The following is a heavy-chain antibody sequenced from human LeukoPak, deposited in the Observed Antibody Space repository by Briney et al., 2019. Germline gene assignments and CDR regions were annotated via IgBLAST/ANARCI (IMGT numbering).Heavy chain of an antibody. V-gene: IGHV3-7*01. CDR2: IKQDGRDK. J-gene: IGHJ4*02. D-gene: IGHD3-9*01. CDR1: GFTFSRHY. Sequence: GGSLRLSCAASGFTFSRHYMSWVRQAPGTGLEWVANIKQDGRDKYYVDSVRGRFTTSRDNAKNSLSLQLNSLRVEDTAVYYCARGHYDVLAASYKWTPDYWGQGTLVTVSS. CDR3: ARGHYDVLAASYKWTPDY.